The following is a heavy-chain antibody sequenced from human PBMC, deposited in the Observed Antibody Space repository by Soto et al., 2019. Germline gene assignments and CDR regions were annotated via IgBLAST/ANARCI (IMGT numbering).Heavy chain of an antibody. V-gene: IGHV3-15*01. CDR2: IKSKTDGGTT. D-gene: IGHD2-15*01. J-gene: IGHJ3*02. CDR1: GFTFSNAW. CDR3: ATDPIVVVVAAPEGGAFDI. Sequence: GGSLRLSCAASGFTFSNAWMSWVRQAPGKGLEWVGRIKSKTDGGTTDYAAPVKGRFTISRVDSKNTLYLQMNSLKTEDPAVYYWATDPIVVVVAAPEGGAFDIWGQGTMVTVSS.